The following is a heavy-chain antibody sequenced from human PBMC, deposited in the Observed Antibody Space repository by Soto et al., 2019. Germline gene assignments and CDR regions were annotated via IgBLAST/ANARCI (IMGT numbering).Heavy chain of an antibody. J-gene: IGHJ4*02. CDR2: ISGDGTST. V-gene: IGHV3-23*01. Sequence: EVQLLESGGGLVQPGGSLRLSCTASGFTFSSYGMSWVRQAPGKGLEWVSSISGDGTSTYYVDSVKGRCTISRDNSKNTLSLQMNSLRTEDTAVSYCAKDITFDSSAYNYWGQGILVTVSS. CDR3: AKDITFDSSAYNY. D-gene: IGHD3-22*01. CDR1: GFTFSSYG.